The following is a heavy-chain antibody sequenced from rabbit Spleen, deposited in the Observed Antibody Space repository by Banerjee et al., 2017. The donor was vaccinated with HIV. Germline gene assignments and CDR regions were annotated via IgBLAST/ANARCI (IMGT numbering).Heavy chain of an antibody. D-gene: IGHD6-1*01. CDR2: INTATGKP. Sequence: QEELEESGGGLVKPEGSLTLTCKASGFSFSDRDVMCWVRQAPGKGLEWIACINTATGKPVYATWAKGRFTISTTSSTTVTLQMTSLTAADTATYFCARGRLGYALTRLDLWGPGTLVTVS. J-gene: IGHJ3*01. CDR3: ARGRLGYALTRLDL. V-gene: IGHV1S45*01. CDR1: GFSFSDRDV.